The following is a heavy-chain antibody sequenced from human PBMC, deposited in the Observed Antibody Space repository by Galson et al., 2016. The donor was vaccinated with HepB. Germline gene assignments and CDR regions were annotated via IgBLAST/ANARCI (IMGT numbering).Heavy chain of an antibody. Sequence: SLRLSCAASGFTFSLYWMHWVRQVPGKGLMWVSRINNGGTYTNYADSGRGRFSIFRDDAKNTLYLQMTSLRAEDTAIYYCARGSNDWYGIDYWGQGTLATVSS. J-gene: IGHJ4*02. V-gene: IGHV3-74*01. CDR2: INNGGTYT. CDR1: GFTFSLYW. CDR3: ARGSNDWYGIDY. D-gene: IGHD6-19*01.